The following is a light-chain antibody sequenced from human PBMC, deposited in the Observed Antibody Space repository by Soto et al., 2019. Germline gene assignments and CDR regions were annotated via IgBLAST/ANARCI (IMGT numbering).Light chain of an antibody. Sequence: QSALTQPPSASGSPGQSVTISCTGTSSDVGGYNYVSWYQQLPGKAPKLMIYEATKRPSGVPDRFSGSKSGNTASLTVSGLQAEDEADYYCSSNAGSNNLVFGGGTKLTVL. CDR3: SSNAGSNNLV. V-gene: IGLV2-8*01. J-gene: IGLJ2*01. CDR2: EAT. CDR1: SSDVGGYNY.